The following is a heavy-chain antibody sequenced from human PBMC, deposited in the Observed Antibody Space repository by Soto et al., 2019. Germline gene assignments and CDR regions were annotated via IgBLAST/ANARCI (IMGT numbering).Heavy chain of an antibody. Sequence: QVQLVQSGAEVKKPGSSVKVSCKASGGTFSSYAISWVRQAPGQGLEWMGGIIPIFGTANYAQKFQGRVTITADDSTSTAYMELSSLRSEDTAVYYCARARGPIAAAGYYFDYWGQGTLVTVSS. V-gene: IGHV1-69*01. CDR1: GGTFSSYA. CDR3: ARARGPIAAAGYYFDY. J-gene: IGHJ4*02. D-gene: IGHD6-13*01. CDR2: IIPIFGTA.